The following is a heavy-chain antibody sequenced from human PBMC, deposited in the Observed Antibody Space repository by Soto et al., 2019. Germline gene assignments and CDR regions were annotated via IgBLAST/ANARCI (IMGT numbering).Heavy chain of an antibody. J-gene: IGHJ6*02. CDR3: ARGRATITYWCYYYGMDV. Sequence: SETLSLTCAVYGGSFSGYYWSWIRQPPGKGLEWIGEINHSGSTNYNPSLKSRVTISVDTSKNQSSLKLSSVTAADTAVYYCARGRATITYWCYYYGMDVWGQGTTVTVSS. D-gene: IGHD5-12*01. CDR1: GGSFSGYY. CDR2: INHSGST. V-gene: IGHV4-34*01.